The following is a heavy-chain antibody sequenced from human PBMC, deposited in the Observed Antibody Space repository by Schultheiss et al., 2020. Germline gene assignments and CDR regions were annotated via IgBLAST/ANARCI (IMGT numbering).Heavy chain of an antibody. Sequence: ASVKVSCKASGYTFTSYAMNWVRQAPGQGLEWMGWINTNTGNPTYAQGFTGRFVFSLDTSVSTAYLQISSLKAEDTAVYYCARSPPRIEIWFGESTGYYYYGMDVWGQGTTVTVSS. CDR2: INTNTGNP. CDR3: ARSPPRIEIWFGESTGYYYYGMDV. D-gene: IGHD3-10*01. CDR1: GYTFTSYA. J-gene: IGHJ6*02. V-gene: IGHV7-4-1*02.